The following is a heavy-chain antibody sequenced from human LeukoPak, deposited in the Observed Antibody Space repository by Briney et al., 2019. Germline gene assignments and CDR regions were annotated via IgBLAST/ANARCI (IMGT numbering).Heavy chain of an antibody. CDR3: ARVARDYYGSGSISY. J-gene: IGHJ4*02. CDR2: IYYSGST. Sequence: SETLSLTCTVSGGSVSSGSYYWSWLRPPPGKGLEWIGYIYYSGSTNYNPSLKSRVTISVDTSKNQFSLKLSSVTAADTAVYYCARVARDYYGSGSISYWGQGTLVTVSS. CDR1: GGSVSSGSYY. D-gene: IGHD3-10*01. V-gene: IGHV4-61*01.